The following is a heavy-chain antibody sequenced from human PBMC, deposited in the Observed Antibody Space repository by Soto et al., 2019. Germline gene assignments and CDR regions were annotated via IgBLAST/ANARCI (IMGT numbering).Heavy chain of an antibody. CDR2: IYYNGST. V-gene: IGHV4-61*08. CDR3: ARTYYDFWSGYWRWFAP. J-gene: IGHJ5*02. D-gene: IGHD3-3*01. CDR1: GDSISSGDYY. Sequence: SETLSLTCTVSGDSISSGDYYWSWIRQPPGKGLEWIGYIYYNGSTNYNPSLKSRVTISVDTSKNQFSLKLSSVTAADTAVYYCARTYYDFWSGYWRWFAPWGQGTLVTVS.